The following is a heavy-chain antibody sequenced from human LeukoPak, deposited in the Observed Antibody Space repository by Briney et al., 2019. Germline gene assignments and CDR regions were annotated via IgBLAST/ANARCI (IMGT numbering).Heavy chain of an antibody. CDR1: GYTFTGYY. Sequence: ASVKVSCKASGYTFTGYYMHWVRQAPGQGLEWMGWINPNSGGTNYARNFQGRVTMTRDTSISTAYMDLSSLRSEDTAVYYCARGPIAAASVNYYMDVWGKGTTVTVSS. CDR3: ARGPIAAASVNYYMDV. CDR2: INPNSGGT. J-gene: IGHJ6*03. V-gene: IGHV1-2*02. D-gene: IGHD6-13*01.